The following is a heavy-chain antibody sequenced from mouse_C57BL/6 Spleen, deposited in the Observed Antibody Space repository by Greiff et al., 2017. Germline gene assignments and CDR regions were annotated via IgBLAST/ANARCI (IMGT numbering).Heavy chain of an antibody. CDR3: ARDGSSYYFDY. J-gene: IGHJ2*01. Sequence: EVKLVESGGDLVKPGGSLKFSCAASGFPFSSYGLSWVRQPPDKRLEWVATISSGGSYTYYPDSVKGRFTIARANAKNTLYLQMSSRKSEDTAMYYCARDGSSYYFDYWGQGTTLTVSS. D-gene: IGHD1-1*01. CDR1: GFPFSSYG. V-gene: IGHV5-6*01. CDR2: ISSGGSYT.